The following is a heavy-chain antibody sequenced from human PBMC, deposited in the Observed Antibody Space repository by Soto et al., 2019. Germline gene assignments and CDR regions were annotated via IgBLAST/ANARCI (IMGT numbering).Heavy chain of an antibody. D-gene: IGHD3-3*01. Sequence: ASVKVSCKASGCTFTGYYMHWVRQAPGQGLEWMGWINPNSGGTNYAQKFQGRVTMTRDTSISTAYMELSRLRSDDTAVYYCARSNFRSIHYYGMDVWGQGTTVTVSS. CDR3: ARSNFRSIHYYGMDV. J-gene: IGHJ6*02. CDR1: GCTFTGYY. V-gene: IGHV1-2*02. CDR2: INPNSGGT.